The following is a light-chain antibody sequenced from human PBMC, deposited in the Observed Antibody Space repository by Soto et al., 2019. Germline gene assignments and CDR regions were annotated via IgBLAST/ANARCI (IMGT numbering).Light chain of an antibody. Sequence: DIQMTQSPSTLSASVGDRVTISCRASQSIQTWLAWYQQRPGKAPNLLIFDACDLASGVSSRFSGSGSGAEFTLTISSLQADDFATYYCQQYESYPYTFGRGTRLEIK. CDR3: QQYESYPYT. V-gene: IGKV1-5*01. CDR1: QSIQTW. CDR2: DAC. J-gene: IGKJ2*01.